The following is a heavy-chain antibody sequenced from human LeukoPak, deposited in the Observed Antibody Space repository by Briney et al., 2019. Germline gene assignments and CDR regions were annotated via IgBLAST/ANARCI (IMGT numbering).Heavy chain of an antibody. CDR2: IYNNGST. CDR3: ARAGNGILTGYFQNWYFDL. Sequence: TLSLTCTVSGGSISSGGYSWSWIRQHPGKGLEWIGYIYNNGSTYYNPSLKSRVTILVDTSKNQFSLKLSSVTAADTAVYYCARAGNGILTGYFQNWYFDLWGRGTLVTVSS. V-gene: IGHV4-31*03. CDR1: GGSISSGGYS. J-gene: IGHJ2*01. D-gene: IGHD3-9*01.